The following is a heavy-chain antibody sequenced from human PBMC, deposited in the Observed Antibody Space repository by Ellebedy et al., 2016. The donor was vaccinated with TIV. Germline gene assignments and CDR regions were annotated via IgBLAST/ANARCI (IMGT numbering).Heavy chain of an antibody. V-gene: IGHV1-2*02. D-gene: IGHD6-19*01. CDR3: ARDSFTGFSSSYSFDF. CDR2: INPNSGGT. J-gene: IGHJ4*02. CDR1: GYTFTGYY. Sequence: ASVKVSCKASGYTFTGYYMHWVRQAPGQGLEWMGWINPNSGGTNYAQKFQGRVTMTRDTSISTAYMELSRLRSDDTAVYYCARDSFTGFSSSYSFDFWGQGTLVTVSS.